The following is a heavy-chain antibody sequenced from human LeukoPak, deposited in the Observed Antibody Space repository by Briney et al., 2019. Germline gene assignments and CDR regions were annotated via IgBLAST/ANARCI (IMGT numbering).Heavy chain of an antibody. CDR2: ISWNSGSI. CDR3: ARDGVVPADY. V-gene: IGHV3-9*01. CDR1: GFTFDDYA. Sequence: PGGSLRLSCAASGFTFDDYAMHWVRQAPGKGLEWVSGISWNSGSIGYADSVKGRFTISRDNSKNTLYLQMNSLRAEDTAVYYCARDGVVPADYWGQGTLVTVSS. D-gene: IGHD2-2*01. J-gene: IGHJ4*02.